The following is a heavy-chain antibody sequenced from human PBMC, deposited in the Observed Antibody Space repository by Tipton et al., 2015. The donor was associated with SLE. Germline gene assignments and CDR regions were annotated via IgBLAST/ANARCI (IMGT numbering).Heavy chain of an antibody. CDR2: INPNSGGT. Sequence: QLVQSGAEVKKPGASVKVSCKASGYTFTGYYLHWVRQAPGQGLEWMGWINPNSGGTNYAQKFQGRVTMTRDTSISTAYMELTRLRYDDTAVYYCARETMQAEDYYYYGMDVWGQGTTVTVSS. CDR3: ARETMQAEDYYYYGMDV. J-gene: IGHJ6*02. V-gene: IGHV1-2*02. D-gene: IGHD6-19*01. CDR1: GYTFTGYY.